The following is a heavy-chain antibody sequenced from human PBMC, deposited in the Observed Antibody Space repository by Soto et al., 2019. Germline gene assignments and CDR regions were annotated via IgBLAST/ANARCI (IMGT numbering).Heavy chain of an antibody. CDR2: ISSTTNYI. J-gene: IGHJ4*02. V-gene: IGHV3-21*01. CDR3: ARESEDLTSNFDY. Sequence: GGSLRLSCAASGFTFTRYSMNWVRQAPGKGLEWVSSISSTTNYIYYGDSMKGRFTISRDNAKKSLYLEMNSLRAEDTAVYYCARESEDLTSNFDYWGQGTLVTVSS. CDR1: GFTFTRYS.